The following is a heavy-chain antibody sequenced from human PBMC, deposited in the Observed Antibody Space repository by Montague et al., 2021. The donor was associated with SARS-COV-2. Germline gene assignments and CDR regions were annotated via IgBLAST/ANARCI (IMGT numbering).Heavy chain of an antibody. V-gene: IGHV4-39*07. D-gene: IGHD3-10*01. Sequence: SETLSLTCTVSGGSISSSSYYWGWIRQPPGKGLEWIGSIYYSGSTYYNPSLKSRVTISVDTSKNQFSLKLSSVTAADTAVYYCARDLRRGFDPWAREPWSPSPQ. CDR2: IYYSGST. CDR1: GGSISSSSYY. CDR3: ARDLRRGFDP. J-gene: IGHJ5*02.